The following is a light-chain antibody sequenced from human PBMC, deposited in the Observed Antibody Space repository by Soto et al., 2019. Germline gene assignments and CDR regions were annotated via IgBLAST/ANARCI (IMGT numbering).Light chain of an antibody. J-gene: IGLJ2*01. CDR2: DVS. Sequence: QSALTQPASVSGSPGQSITISCTGTSSDVGSYNLVSWYQQYPDKAPKLMIYDVSKRPSGVSNRFSGSKSGNTASLTISGLQAEDEADYYCCSYAGSSSFIIFGAGTKLTVL. CDR1: SSDVGSYNL. CDR3: CSYAGSSSFII. V-gene: IGLV2-23*02.